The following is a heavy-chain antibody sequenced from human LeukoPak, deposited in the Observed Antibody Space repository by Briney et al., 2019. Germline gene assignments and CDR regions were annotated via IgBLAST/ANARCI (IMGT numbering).Heavy chain of an antibody. CDR1: GYTFTSYG. CDR3: ARDSISAYYYDSSGSPRPYYFDY. Sequence: ASVKVSCKASGYTFTSYGISWVRQAPGQGLEWMGWINPNSGGTNYAQKFQGWVTMTRDTSISTAYMELSRLRSDDTAVYYCARDSISAYYYDSSGSPRPYYFDYWGQGTLVTVSS. V-gene: IGHV1-2*04. CDR2: INPNSGGT. J-gene: IGHJ4*02. D-gene: IGHD3-22*01.